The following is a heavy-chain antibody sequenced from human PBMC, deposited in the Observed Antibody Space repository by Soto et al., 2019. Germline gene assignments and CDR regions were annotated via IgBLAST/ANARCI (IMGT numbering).Heavy chain of an antibody. CDR3: ARHTSSASSWLDH. J-gene: IGHJ5*02. CDR2: IDPSDSYI. CDR1: GYDITTYW. D-gene: IGHD5-18*01. V-gene: IGHV5-10-1*01. Sequence: PGESLKISCRGSGYDITTYWISWVRQMPGRGLEWLGRIDPSDSYINYGPSFQGHVSLSADRSTNTAYLQWNRVKASDTAIYYCARHTSSASSWLDHWGQGTLVTVSS.